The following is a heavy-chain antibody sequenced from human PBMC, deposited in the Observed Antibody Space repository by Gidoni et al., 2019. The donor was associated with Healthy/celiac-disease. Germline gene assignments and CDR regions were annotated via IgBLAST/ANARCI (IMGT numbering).Heavy chain of an antibody. Sequence: QLQLQESGPGLVKPSETLSLTCTVSGGSISSSSYYWGWIRQPPGKGLEWIGSIYYSGSTYYNPSLKSRVTISVDTSKNQFSLKLSSVTAADTAVYYCARHGALLGFGELGGLFDYWGQGTLVTVSS. V-gene: IGHV4-39*01. CDR3: ARHGALLGFGELGGLFDY. D-gene: IGHD3-10*01. J-gene: IGHJ4*02. CDR1: GGSISSSSYY. CDR2: IYYSGST.